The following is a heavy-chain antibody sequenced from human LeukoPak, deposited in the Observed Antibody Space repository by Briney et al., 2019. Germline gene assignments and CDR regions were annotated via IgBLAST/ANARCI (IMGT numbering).Heavy chain of an antibody. CDR2: ISYDGSNK. CDR1: GFTFSSYA. D-gene: IGHD2-2*01. CDR3: ARDGVVVPAANYYYYYGMDV. Sequence: PGRSLRLSCAASGFTFSSYAMHWVRQAPGKGLEWVAVISYDGSNKYYADSVKGRFTISRDNSKNTLYLQMNSLRAEDTAVYYCARDGVVVPAANYYYYYGMDVWGQGTTVTVSS. J-gene: IGHJ6*02. V-gene: IGHV3-30*04.